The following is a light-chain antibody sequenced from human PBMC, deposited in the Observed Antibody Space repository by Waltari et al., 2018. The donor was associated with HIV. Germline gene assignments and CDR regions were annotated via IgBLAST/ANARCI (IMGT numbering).Light chain of an antibody. CDR3: ASFLGDNTIV. CDR2: DVD. J-gene: IGLJ2*01. CDR1: DSDFGIYNF. Sequence: SAVTQPASVSGLPGQSTPISCSGNDSDFGIYNFLSWYQQFPCEPPKLILYDVDSRASGISHRFSGSKSANTASLTIAALRAEDEGHYYCASFLGDNTIVFGGGTKVTVL. V-gene: IGLV2-14*03.